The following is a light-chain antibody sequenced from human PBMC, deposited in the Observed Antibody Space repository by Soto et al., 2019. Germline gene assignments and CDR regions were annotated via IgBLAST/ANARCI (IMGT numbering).Light chain of an antibody. CDR1: QDISNY. CDR2: DAS. CDR3: QQYDNLFT. J-gene: IGKJ3*01. V-gene: IGKV1-33*01. Sequence: DIQMTQSPSSLSASVGDRVTITCQASQDISNYLNWYQQKPGKAPMLLIYDASNLETGVPSRFSGSGSVTDFTFTISSLQPEDIATYYCQQYDNLFTFGPGTKVDIK.